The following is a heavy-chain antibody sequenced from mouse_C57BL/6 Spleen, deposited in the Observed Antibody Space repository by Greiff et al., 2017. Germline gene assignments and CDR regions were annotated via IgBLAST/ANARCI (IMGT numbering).Heavy chain of an antibody. CDR2: IDPETGGT. CDR1: GYTFTDYE. D-gene: IGHD2-3*01. CDR3: TRVRGYDGYYVLFDY. Sequence: QVQLQQSGAELVRPGASVTLSCKASGYTFTDYEMHWVKQTPVHGLEWIGAIDPETGGTAYNQKFKGKAILTADKSSSTAYMELRSLTSEDSAVYYWTRVRGYDGYYVLFDYWGQGTTLTVSS. J-gene: IGHJ2*01. V-gene: IGHV1-15*01.